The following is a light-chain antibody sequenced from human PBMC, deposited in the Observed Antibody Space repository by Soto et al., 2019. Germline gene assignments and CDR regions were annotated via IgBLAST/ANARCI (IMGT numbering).Light chain of an antibody. CDR1: QGISSY. J-gene: IGKJ1*01. CDR3: QQYYSYPRT. V-gene: IGKV1-9*01. CDR2: AAS. Sequence: DIHFTQSPSFLSSSVGDRVTITFRASQGISSYLAWYQQKPGKAPKLLIYAASTLQSGVPSRFSGSGSGTDFTLTISCLQSEDFATYYCQQYYSYPRTFGQGTKVDIK.